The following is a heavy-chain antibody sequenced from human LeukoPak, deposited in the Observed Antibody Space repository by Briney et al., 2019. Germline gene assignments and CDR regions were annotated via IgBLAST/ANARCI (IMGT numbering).Heavy chain of an antibody. Sequence: SETLSLTCAVYGGSLRDNYWRWIRQPPGKGLEWIGEIHHSGSTKYNPSLKSRVTVSLDTSKNQFSLKLNSMTAADTAVYYCAGHVSAAAGGRWGQGTLVTVSS. CDR3: AGHVSAAAGGR. CDR2: IHHSGST. V-gene: IGHV4-34*01. D-gene: IGHD6-13*01. J-gene: IGHJ4*02. CDR1: GGSLRDNY.